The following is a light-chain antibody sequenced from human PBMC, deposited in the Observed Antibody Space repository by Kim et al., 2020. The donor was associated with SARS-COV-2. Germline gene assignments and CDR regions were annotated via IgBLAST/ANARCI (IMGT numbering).Light chain of an antibody. CDR2: DAS. CDR3: KQYNTYSWT. J-gene: IGKJ1*01. V-gene: IGKV1-5*01. CDR1: QTISNW. Sequence: ASVGDRVTITGRASQTISNWLDWYQQKPGKAPNLLIYDASTLESGVPSRFSGSGSGTEFTLTISSLQPDDFATYYCKQYNTYSWTFGQGTKVDIK.